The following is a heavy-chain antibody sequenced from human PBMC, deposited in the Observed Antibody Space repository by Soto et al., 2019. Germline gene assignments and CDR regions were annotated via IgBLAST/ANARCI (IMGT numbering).Heavy chain of an antibody. Sequence: QVQLQESGPGLVKPSQTLYLTCTVSGGSISSGDYYWSWIRQPPGKGLEWIGYIFYSGSTYYNPCLKSRITLSVDTSKKQFSLKLSSVTAADTAVYYCPRTNFMTMVGGADYWGQGTLVTVSS. CDR1: GGSISSGDYY. CDR2: IFYSGST. D-gene: IGHD4-17*01. CDR3: PRTNFMTMVGGADY. J-gene: IGHJ4*02. V-gene: IGHV4-30-4*01.